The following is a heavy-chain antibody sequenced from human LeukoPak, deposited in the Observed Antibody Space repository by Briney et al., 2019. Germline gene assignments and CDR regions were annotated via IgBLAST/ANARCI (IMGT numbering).Heavy chain of an antibody. V-gene: IGHV3-74*01. J-gene: IGHJ4*02. D-gene: IGHD4-23*01. CDR2: IASDGSST. Sequence: GGSLRLSCAASGFTFSSYWMNWVRQAPGKGLVWVSRIASDGSSTTYADSVKGRFSISRDNAKNTLYLQMNSLRVEDTAVYYCARGRPHGNDYWGREPWSPSPQ. CDR3: ARGRPHGNDY. CDR1: GFTFSSYW.